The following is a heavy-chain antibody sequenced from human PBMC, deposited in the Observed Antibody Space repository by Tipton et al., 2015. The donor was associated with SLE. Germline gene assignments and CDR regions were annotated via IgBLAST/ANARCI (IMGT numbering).Heavy chain of an antibody. D-gene: IGHD1-1*01. CDR1: GFTFSAYA. CDR3: GTWMDD. Sequence: SLRLSCAASGFTFSAYAMYWVRQAPGKGLEWVSVIAYDGSHKDYADSVKGRFTISRDNSKSTVYLQMDSLRTEDTAVYYCGTWMDDWGQGTLVTVSS. CDR2: IAYDGSHK. V-gene: IGHV3-30*04. J-gene: IGHJ4*02.